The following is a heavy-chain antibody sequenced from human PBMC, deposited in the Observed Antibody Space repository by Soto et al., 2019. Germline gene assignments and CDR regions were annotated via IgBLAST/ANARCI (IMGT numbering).Heavy chain of an antibody. CDR3: ARGTGGPPDY. J-gene: IGHJ4*02. Sequence: QVHLLQSGAEVKKPGASVKVSCKASGYMFTTYGITWVRQAPGQGLEWMGWVNPDNGNTNYAQNLQGRVTMTTDTSTGTAYMDLRSLRSDDTAVYYCARGTGGPPDYWGQGTLVTVSS. D-gene: IGHD2-15*01. V-gene: IGHV1-18*01. CDR1: GYMFTTYG. CDR2: VNPDNGNT.